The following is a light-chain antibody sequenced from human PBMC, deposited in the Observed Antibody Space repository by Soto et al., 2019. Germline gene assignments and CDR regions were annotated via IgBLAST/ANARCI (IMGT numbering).Light chain of an antibody. Sequence: QAVVTQPPSVSGAPGQRVTISCTGSRSNIGAGYDVHWYQQLPGTAPKVLIYGNSNRPSGVPDRFSGSKSGTSASLAITGLQAEDEAGYYCQSYDSSLSGVVFGGGTKLTVL. V-gene: IGLV1-40*01. CDR2: GNS. J-gene: IGLJ2*01. CDR1: RSNIGAGYD. CDR3: QSYDSSLSGVV.